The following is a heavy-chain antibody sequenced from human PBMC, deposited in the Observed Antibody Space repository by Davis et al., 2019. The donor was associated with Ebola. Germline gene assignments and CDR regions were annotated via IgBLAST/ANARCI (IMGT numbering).Heavy chain of an antibody. V-gene: IGHV3-23*01. Sequence: GESLKISCAASGFTFSSYAMSWVRQAPGKGLEWVSAISGSGGSTYYADSVKGRFTISRDNAKNSLYLQMNSLRDEDTAVYYCARERRCSGGSCYPRGYFDYWGQGTLVTVSS. CDR2: ISGSGGST. D-gene: IGHD2-15*01. CDR1: GFTFSSYA. J-gene: IGHJ4*02. CDR3: ARERRCSGGSCYPRGYFDY.